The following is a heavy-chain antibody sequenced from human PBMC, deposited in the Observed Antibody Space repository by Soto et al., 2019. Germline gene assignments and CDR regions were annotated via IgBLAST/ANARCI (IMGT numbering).Heavy chain of an antibody. V-gene: IGHV3-33*05. D-gene: IGHD3-16*01. Sequence: QVQLVESGGGVVQPGTSLRLSCVGSGFTFRSYVIHWVRQAPGKGLEWVALTSYDGSNKDYGDSVKGRFTISRDNSRNTVDLEMDSLRREDTALYYWARGRTTGGLDVWGQCTLVSVSS. CDR3: ARGRTTGGLDV. J-gene: IGHJ1*01. CDR1: GFTFRSYV. CDR2: TSYDGSNK.